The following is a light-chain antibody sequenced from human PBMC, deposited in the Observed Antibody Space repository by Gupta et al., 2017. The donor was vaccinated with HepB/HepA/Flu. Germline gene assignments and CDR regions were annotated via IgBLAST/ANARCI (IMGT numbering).Light chain of an antibody. CDR1: SGSIVNSY. Sequence: TQPHSVSESPSATVTISCTRSSGSIVNSYVQWYRQRPGSAPTSVIYEDHERPCGVPDRFPGSIDTSSNSASLTISGLQTEDEADYYCQSYDANNRWVFGGGTKLTVL. CDR3: QSYDANNRWV. V-gene: IGLV6-57*03. J-gene: IGLJ3*02. CDR2: EDH.